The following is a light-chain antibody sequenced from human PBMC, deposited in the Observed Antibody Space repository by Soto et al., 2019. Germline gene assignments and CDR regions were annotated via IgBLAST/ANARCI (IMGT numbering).Light chain of an antibody. V-gene: IGKV1-5*03. CDR3: QQYNGYWT. J-gene: IGKJ1*01. CDR1: QSIRDS. Sequence: DIQMTQSPSTLSASVGDRVTITCRASQSIRDSLAWYQQKPGKAPKLLIYEASSLKSGVPSRFSGSRSGTEYTLTISSLQSDDFATYYCQQYNGYWTFGQGTKVEIK. CDR2: EAS.